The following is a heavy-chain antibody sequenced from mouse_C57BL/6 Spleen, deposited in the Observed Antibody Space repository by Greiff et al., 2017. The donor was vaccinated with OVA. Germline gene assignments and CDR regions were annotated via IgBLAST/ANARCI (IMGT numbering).Heavy chain of an antibody. CDR3: ARTLLRYQRGNFDY. CDR1: GYTFTDYN. D-gene: IGHD1-1*01. V-gene: IGHV1-18*01. CDR2: INPNNGGT. J-gene: IGHJ2*01. Sequence: EVQLQQSGPELVKPGASVKLSCKASGYTFTDYNMDWVKQSPGKSLEWIGDINPNNGGTIYNQKFKGKATLTVDKSSSTAYMELRSLTSEDTAVYYGARTLLRYQRGNFDYWGQGTTLTVSS.